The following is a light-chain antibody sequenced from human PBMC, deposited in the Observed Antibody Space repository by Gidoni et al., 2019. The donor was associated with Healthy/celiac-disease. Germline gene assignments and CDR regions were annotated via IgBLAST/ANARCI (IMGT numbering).Light chain of an antibody. V-gene: IGKV3-15*01. CDR1: QSVSSN. CDR2: VAS. Sequence: DIVMTQSPATLSVSPGERATLSCRASQSVSSNLAWYQHKPGQAPRLLIYVASTMATGIPARFSGRGSGTEFTLTISSLQSEDFAVYYCQQYNNSPPSFGQGTKVEIK. J-gene: IGKJ2*03. CDR3: QQYNNSPPS.